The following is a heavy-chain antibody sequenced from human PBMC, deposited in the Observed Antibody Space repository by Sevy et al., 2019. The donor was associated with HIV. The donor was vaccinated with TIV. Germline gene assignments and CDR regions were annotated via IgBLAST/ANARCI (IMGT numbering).Heavy chain of an antibody. CDR3: AKDRSYLRGYCNNGCCYSFDY. CDR1: GFIFGSYG. D-gene: IGHD2-15*01. V-gene: IGHV3-23*01. Sequence: GGSLRLSCSASGFIFGSYGMTWVRQAPGKGLEWVSGISGSGSSTYYADSVKGRFTISRDNSKNTLYLQMNSLRVEDTAIYYCAKDRSYLRGYCNNGCCYSFDYWGQGTLVTVSS. CDR2: ISGSGSST. J-gene: IGHJ4*02.